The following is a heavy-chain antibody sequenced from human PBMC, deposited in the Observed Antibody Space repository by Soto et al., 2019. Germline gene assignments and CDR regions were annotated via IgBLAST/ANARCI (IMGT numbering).Heavy chain of an antibody. D-gene: IGHD5-18*01. CDR1: GGSSSSYY. CDR2: IYYSGST. V-gene: IGHV4-59*08. Sequence: SETLSLTCTVSGGSSSSYYWSWIRQPPGKGLEWIGYIYYSGSTNYNPSLKSRVTISVDTSKNQFSLKLSSVTAADTAVYYCARMLSQYSYGPFDYWGQGTLVTVSS. J-gene: IGHJ4*02. CDR3: ARMLSQYSYGPFDY.